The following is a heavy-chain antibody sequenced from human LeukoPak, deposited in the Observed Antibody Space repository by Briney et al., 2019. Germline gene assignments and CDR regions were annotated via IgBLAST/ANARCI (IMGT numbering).Heavy chain of an antibody. J-gene: IGHJ4*02. Sequence: GSLRLSCAASGFTFSSYAMSWVRQPPGKGLEWIGSIYYSGSTYYNPSLKSRVTISVDTSKNQFSLKLSSVTAADTAVYYCARALGERFGLFDYWGQGTLVTVSS. CDR2: IYYSGST. CDR3: ARALGERFGLFDY. D-gene: IGHD3-16*01. V-gene: IGHV4-39*07. CDR1: GFTFSSYA.